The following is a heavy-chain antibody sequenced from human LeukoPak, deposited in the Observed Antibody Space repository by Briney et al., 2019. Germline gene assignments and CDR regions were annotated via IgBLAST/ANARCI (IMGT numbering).Heavy chain of an antibody. CDR1: GYSISSGYY. D-gene: IGHD3-22*01. J-gene: IGHJ4*02. V-gene: IGHV4-38-2*02. Sequence: SETLSLTCTVSGYSISSGYYWGWIRQPPGKGLEWIGSIYHSGSTYYNPSLKSRVTTSVDTSKNQFSLKLSSVTAADTAVYYCARTAEPWYYDSSGYYSLFDYWGQGTLVTVSS. CDR2: IYHSGST. CDR3: ARTAEPWYYDSSGYYSLFDY.